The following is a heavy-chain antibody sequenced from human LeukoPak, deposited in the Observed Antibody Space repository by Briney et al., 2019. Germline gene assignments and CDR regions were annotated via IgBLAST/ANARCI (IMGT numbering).Heavy chain of an antibody. D-gene: IGHD5-24*01. CDR1: GYSFTSYW. J-gene: IGHJ4*02. CDR3: ARHGGMATTITPLGY. CDR2: IYPGDSDT. Sequence: PGESLKISCKGSGYSFTSYWIGWVRQMPGKGLEWLGIIYPGDSDTRYSPSFQGQVTISADKSISTAYLQWSSLKASDTAMYYCARHGGMATTITPLGYWGQGTLVTVSS. V-gene: IGHV5-51*01.